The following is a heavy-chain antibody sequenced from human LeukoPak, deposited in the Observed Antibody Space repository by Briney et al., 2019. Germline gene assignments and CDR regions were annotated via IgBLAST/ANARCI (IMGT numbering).Heavy chain of an antibody. CDR1: GGSISSYY. V-gene: IGHV4-59*01. CDR3: ARVGATGNWFGP. D-gene: IGHD1-26*01. CDR2: IYYSGST. Sequence: SETLSLTCTVSGGSISSYYWGWIRQPPGKGLEWIGYIYYSGSTNYNPSLKSRVTISVDMSKNQFSLKLSSVTAADTAVYYCARVGATGNWFGPWGQGTLVTVSS. J-gene: IGHJ5*02.